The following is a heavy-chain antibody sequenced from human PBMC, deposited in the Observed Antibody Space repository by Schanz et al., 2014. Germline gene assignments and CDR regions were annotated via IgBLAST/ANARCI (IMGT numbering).Heavy chain of an antibody. J-gene: IGHJ4*02. CDR2: IGPDSGST. D-gene: IGHD2-8*02. CDR3: ARGLVRYFAY. V-gene: IGHV1-2*06. Sequence: QVQLVQSGAEVKPPGASVRVSCKASGYTYIAYDMHWVRQAPGQGLEWMGRIGPDSGSTTYAQKFQGRVTVTRDTSISPAYMELWRLRSDDTAVYYCARGLVRYFAYWGQGTLVTVSS. CDR1: GYTYIAYD.